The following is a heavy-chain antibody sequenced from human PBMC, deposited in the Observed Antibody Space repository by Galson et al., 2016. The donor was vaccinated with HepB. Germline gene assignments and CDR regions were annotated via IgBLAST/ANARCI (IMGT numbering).Heavy chain of an antibody. CDR1: GVSISSSGYY. CDR3: AREGYAPGAFDS. J-gene: IGHJ3*01. Sequence: TLSLTCTVSGVSISSSGYYWSWIRQHPGKGLEWIGHIYYIGSTSYNPSLKGRLTMSLDTSKSQFSLKLISVTAADTAVYYCAREGYAPGAFDSWGQGALVLVSS. CDR2: IYYIGST. V-gene: IGHV4-31*03. D-gene: IGHD5-18*01.